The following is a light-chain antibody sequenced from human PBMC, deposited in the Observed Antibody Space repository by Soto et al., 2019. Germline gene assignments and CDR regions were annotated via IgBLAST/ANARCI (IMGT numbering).Light chain of an antibody. CDR2: KAS. CDR1: QSISSW. Sequence: DIQMTQSPSTLSASVGDRVTITCRASQSISSWLAWYQQKPGKAPKLLIYKASSLESGVPSRFSGSGSGTEFTLTISSLQPDDFATYYCQQYNSYSYSFGQWTKREIK. V-gene: IGKV1-5*03. J-gene: IGKJ2*01. CDR3: QQYNSYSYS.